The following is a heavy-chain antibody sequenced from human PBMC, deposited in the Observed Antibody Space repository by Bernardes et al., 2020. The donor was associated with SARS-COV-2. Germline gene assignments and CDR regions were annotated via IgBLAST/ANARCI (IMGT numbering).Heavy chain of an antibody. D-gene: IGHD6-19*01. CDR3: ARYSSGWYGAGAFDI. Sequence: SETLSLTCTVSGGSISSGSYYWSWLLQPAGKGLEWIGRIYTSGSTNYNPSLKSRVTISVDTSKNQFSLKLSSVTAADTAVYYCARYSSGWYGAGAFDIWGQGTMVTVSS. CDR1: GGSISSGSYY. J-gene: IGHJ3*02. V-gene: IGHV4-61*02. CDR2: IYTSGST.